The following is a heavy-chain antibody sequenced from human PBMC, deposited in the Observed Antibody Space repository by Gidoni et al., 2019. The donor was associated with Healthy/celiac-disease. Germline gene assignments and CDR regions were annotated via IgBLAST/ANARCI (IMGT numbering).Heavy chain of an antibody. Sequence: QVQLVQSGAAVKKPGASVKVSCKASGYTFTSYDINWVRQATGQGLEWMGWMNPNSGNTGYAQKFQGRVTMTRNTSISTAYMELSSLRSEDTAVYYSARALGYCSGGSCYYYYGMDVWGQGTTVTVSS. CDR3: ARALGYCSGGSCYYYYGMDV. V-gene: IGHV1-8*01. CDR1: GYTFTSYD. CDR2: MNPNSGNT. J-gene: IGHJ6*02. D-gene: IGHD2-15*01.